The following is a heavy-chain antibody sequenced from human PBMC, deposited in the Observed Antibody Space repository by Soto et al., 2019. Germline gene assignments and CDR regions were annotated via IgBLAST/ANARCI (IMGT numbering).Heavy chain of an antibody. Sequence: EVQLLESGGDLVEPGGSLRLSWVGSGFTFSSYPMNWVRQAPGKGLEWVSAISGTSDMTYYANSVTGRFTISRDNSKNTLYLQVSSLRVEDTAIYYCAKYRWGATTVTSINWGRGTLVTVSS. J-gene: IGHJ1*01. CDR1: GFTFSSYP. CDR2: ISGTSDMT. D-gene: IGHD4-4*01. V-gene: IGHV3-23*01. CDR3: AKYRWGATTVTSIN.